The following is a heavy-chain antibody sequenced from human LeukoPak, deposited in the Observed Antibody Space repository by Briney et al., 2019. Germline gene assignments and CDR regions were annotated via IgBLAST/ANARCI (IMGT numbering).Heavy chain of an antibody. CDR1: GGSISSYY. Sequence: SETLSLTCTVSGGSISSYYWSWIRQPAGKGLEWIGRIYNSGSTTYNPSLKSRVTISLDTSKNQFSLKLSSVTAADTAVYYCARVYRSGVYYYYYMDVWGKGTTVTISS. CDR3: ARVYRSGVYYYYYMDV. D-gene: IGHD3-10*01. CDR2: IYNSGST. J-gene: IGHJ6*03. V-gene: IGHV4-4*07.